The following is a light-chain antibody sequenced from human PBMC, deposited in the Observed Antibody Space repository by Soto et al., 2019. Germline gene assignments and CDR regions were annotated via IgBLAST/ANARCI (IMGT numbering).Light chain of an antibody. J-gene: IGLJ2*01. CDR2: DVS. Sequence: QSALTQPASVSGSPGQSITISCTATSSDVGGYNFVSWYQQHPGKAPKLIIYDVSNRPSGVSNRFSGSKSGNTASLTISGLQAEDEADYYCSSYTSTSVLFGGGTQLTVL. CDR3: SSYTSTSVL. CDR1: SSDVGGYNF. V-gene: IGLV2-14*03.